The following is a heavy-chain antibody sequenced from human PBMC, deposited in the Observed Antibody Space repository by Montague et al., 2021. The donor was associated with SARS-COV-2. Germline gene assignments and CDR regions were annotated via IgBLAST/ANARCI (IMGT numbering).Heavy chain of an antibody. V-gene: IGHV3-21*01. CDR2: ISSSSSYI. CDR3: SSDRGELHAADC. D-gene: IGHD1-26*01. Sequence: SLRLSCAASGFTFSSHSMNWVRQAPGKGLEWVSSISSSSSYIYYADSVKGRFTISRDNAKNSLYLQMNSLRAEDTAVYYCSSDRGELHAADCWGQGTLVTVSS. CDR1: GFTFSSHS. J-gene: IGHJ4*02.